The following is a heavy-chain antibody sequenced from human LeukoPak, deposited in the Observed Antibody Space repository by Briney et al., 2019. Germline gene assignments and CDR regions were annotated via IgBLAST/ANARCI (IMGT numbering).Heavy chain of an antibody. D-gene: IGHD3-22*01. CDR3: ARQMAGSGYFYFDY. J-gene: IGHJ4*02. Sequence: SKTLSLTCTVSGGSISSYYWSWIRQPPGKGLEWIGYIYYSGSTNYNPSLKSRVTISVDTSKNQFSLKLSSVTAADTAVYYCARQMAGSGYFYFDYWGQGTLVTVSS. V-gene: IGHV4-59*08. CDR2: IYYSGST. CDR1: GGSISSYY.